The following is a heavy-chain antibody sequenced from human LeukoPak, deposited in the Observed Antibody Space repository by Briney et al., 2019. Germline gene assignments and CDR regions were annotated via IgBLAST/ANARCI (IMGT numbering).Heavy chain of an antibody. J-gene: IGHJ4*02. Sequence: HPGGSLRLSCAASGFTFSSYSMNWVRQAPGKGLEWISYISSGSNTIYYADSVKGRFTISRDNAKNSLYLQMNSLRAEDSAVYYCAKDLTLGGSHFDYWGQGTPVTVSS. V-gene: IGHV3-48*04. D-gene: IGHD1-26*01. CDR2: ISSGSNTI. CDR3: AKDLTLGGSHFDY. CDR1: GFTFSSYS.